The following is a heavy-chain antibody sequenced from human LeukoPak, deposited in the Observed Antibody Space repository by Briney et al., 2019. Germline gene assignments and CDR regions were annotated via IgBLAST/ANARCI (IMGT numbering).Heavy chain of an antibody. CDR1: GFTFSSYG. CDR2: IRSKAYGGTT. J-gene: IGHJ4*02. D-gene: IGHD3-16*01. CDR3: TRTSEGGHFDY. Sequence: GGSLRLSCAASGFTFSSYGMHWVRQAPGKGLEWVGFIRSKAYGGTTEYAASVKGRFTISRDDSKSIAYLQMNSLKTEDTAVYYCTRTSEGGHFDYWGQGTLVTVSS. V-gene: IGHV3-49*04.